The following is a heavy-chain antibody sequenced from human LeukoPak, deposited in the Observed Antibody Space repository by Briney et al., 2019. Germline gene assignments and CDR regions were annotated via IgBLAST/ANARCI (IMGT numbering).Heavy chain of an antibody. V-gene: IGHV3-23*01. CDR2: IFPSGGEI. CDR3: ATYRQVLLPFDS. Sequence: GGSLRLSCEASGFTFSTFAMIWVRQPPGKGLEWVSSIFPSGGEIHYADSVRGRFTISRDNSKSTLSLQMNSLRAEDTAIYYCATYRQVLLPFDSWGQGTLVTVSS. J-gene: IGHJ4*02. CDR1: GFTFSTFA. D-gene: IGHD2-8*02.